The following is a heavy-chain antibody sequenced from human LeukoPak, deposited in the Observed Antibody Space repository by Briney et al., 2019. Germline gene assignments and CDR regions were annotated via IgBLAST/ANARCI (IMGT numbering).Heavy chain of an antibody. V-gene: IGHV5-51*01. J-gene: IGHJ5*01. CDR3: ARRRGYTSSWFDY. CDR2: IRPMNSDV. CDR1: GYNFNTYW. D-gene: IGHD6-13*01. Sequence: GESLKISCKGSGYNFNTYWVAWVRQLPGKGLEWMGIIRPMNSDVRYSPSFQGQVAISADRSINTAYLQWSSLKASDTAIYYCARRRGYTSSWFDYWGQGTLVTVSS.